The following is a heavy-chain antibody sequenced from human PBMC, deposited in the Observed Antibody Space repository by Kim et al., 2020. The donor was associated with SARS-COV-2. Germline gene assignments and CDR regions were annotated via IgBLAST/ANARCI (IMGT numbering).Heavy chain of an antibody. Sequence: GTNYAQKFQGRVTMTRDTSISTAYMELSRLRSDDTAVYYCARDRTIFGVQWGQGTLVTVSS. J-gene: IGHJ4*02. CDR3: ARDRTIFGVQ. V-gene: IGHV1-2*02. D-gene: IGHD3-3*01. CDR2: GT.